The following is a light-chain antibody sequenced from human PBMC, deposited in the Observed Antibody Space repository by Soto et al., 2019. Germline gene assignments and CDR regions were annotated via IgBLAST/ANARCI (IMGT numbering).Light chain of an antibody. J-gene: IGKJ1*01. V-gene: IGKV3D-15*01. Sequence: EIVLTQSPATLSFSPGERSTLSCMASKRSVSTYLAWYQQKPGQAPRLLINNAFNRATGIPARFSGSGSGTEFTLTITSLQSEDFAVYYCQQYNNWPLWTFGQGTKVDI. CDR1: KRSVSTY. CDR2: NAF. CDR3: QQYNNWPLWT.